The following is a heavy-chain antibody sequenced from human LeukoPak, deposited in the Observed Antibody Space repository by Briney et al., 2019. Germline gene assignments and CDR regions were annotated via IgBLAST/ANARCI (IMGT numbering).Heavy chain of an antibody. D-gene: IGHD6-6*01. Sequence: SETLSLTCAVYGGSFSGYYWSWIRQPPGKGLEWIGEINHSGSTNYNPSLKSRVTISVDTSKDQFSLKLRSVTAADTAMYYCARVQYSSSVDYWGQGTLVTVSS. CDR2: INHSGST. J-gene: IGHJ4*02. CDR3: ARVQYSSSVDY. CDR1: GGSFSGYY. V-gene: IGHV4-34*01.